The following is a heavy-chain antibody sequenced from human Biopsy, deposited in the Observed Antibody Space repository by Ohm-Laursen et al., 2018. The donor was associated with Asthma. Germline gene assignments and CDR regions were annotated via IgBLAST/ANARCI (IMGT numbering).Heavy chain of an antibody. J-gene: IGHJ4*02. CDR2: IYYSGGT. Sequence: SDTLSLTCTVSGGSINIGDYYWSWIRQHPVKGLEWIGYIYYSGGTYYNPSLKSRAAISLDTSKNQFSLKLSSVTAADTAVYFCARRGGVRRYFDYWGQGTLVTVSS. V-gene: IGHV4-30-4*02. CDR3: ARRGGVRRYFDY. D-gene: IGHD3-16*01. CDR1: GGSINIGDYY.